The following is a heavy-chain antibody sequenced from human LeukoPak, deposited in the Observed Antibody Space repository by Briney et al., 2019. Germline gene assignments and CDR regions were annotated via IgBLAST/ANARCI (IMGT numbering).Heavy chain of an antibody. Sequence: ASVKVSCKASGYTFTGYYMHWVRQAPGQGLEWMGWINPNSGGTNYAQKFQGRVTMTRDTSISTAYMELSRLRSDDTAVYYCARDRKYYGSGSYSRLGKNWFDPWGQGTLVTVSS. CDR3: ARDRKYYGSGSYSRLGKNWFDP. J-gene: IGHJ5*02. V-gene: IGHV1-2*02. CDR2: INPNSGGT. D-gene: IGHD3-10*01. CDR1: GYTFTGYY.